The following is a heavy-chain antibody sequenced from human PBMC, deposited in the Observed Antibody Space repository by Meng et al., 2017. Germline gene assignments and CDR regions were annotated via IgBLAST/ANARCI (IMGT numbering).Heavy chain of an antibody. CDR3: AADFTYYYDSSGYYYIKNEYFQH. V-gene: IGHV6-1*01. D-gene: IGHD3-22*01. CDR2: TYYRSKWYN. Sequence: SETLSLTCAISGDSVSSNSAAWNWIRRSPSRGLEWLGRTYYRSKWYNDYAVSVKSRITINPDTSKNQFSLQLNSVTPEDTAVYYCAADFTYYYDSSGYYYIKNEYFQHWGQGTLVTVSS. CDR1: GDSVSSNSAA. J-gene: IGHJ1*01.